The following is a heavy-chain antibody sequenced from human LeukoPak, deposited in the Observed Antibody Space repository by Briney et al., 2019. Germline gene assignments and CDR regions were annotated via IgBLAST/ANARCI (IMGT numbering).Heavy chain of an antibody. J-gene: IGHJ4*02. D-gene: IGHD6-19*01. CDR1: GFTFSSYG. CDR2: IWYDGSNK. Sequence: GGSLRLSCAASGFTFSSYGMHWVRQAPGKGLEWVAVIWYDGSNKYYADSVKGRFTISRDNSKNTLYLQMNSLRAEDTAVYYCARDAVYSSGWCLDYWGQGTLVTVSS. CDR3: ARDAVYSSGWCLDY. V-gene: IGHV3-33*01.